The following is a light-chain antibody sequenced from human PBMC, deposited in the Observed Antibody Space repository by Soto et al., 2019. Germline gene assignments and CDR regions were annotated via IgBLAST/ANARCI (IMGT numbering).Light chain of an antibody. Sequence: IQMTQSPSTLSASVGDRVAISCRASQSITYRLAWYQQKPGKAPKLLIYDASILEGGVPSRFSGSGSGTEFTLTISSLQPDDFATYYCQHYNSYSEAFGQGTKVDIK. V-gene: IGKV1-5*01. CDR1: QSITYR. J-gene: IGKJ1*01. CDR2: DAS. CDR3: QHYNSYSEA.